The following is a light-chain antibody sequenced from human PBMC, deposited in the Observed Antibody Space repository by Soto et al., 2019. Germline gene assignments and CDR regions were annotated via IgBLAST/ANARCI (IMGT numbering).Light chain of an antibody. Sequence: IQENLSPSYLPAYVEDSVTLTRRASQGIRNDLGWYQQKPGKAPKRLMYAASSLQSGVPSRFSGSGSGTEFTLTISSLQPEDFATYYCQQYNSYSYTFGQGTRLEIK. V-gene: IGKV1-17*01. CDR3: QQYNSYSYT. CDR1: QGIRND. J-gene: IGKJ5*01. CDR2: AAS.